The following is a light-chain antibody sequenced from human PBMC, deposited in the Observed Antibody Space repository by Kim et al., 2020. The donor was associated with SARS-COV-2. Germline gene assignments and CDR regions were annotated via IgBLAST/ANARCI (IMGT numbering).Light chain of an antibody. J-gene: IGKJ1*01. CDR3: QQSYRTPPA. CDR1: QSISSY. CDR2: AAS. V-gene: IGKV1-39*01. Sequence: DIQMTQSPSSLSASVGDRVTITCRASQSISSYLNWYQQKPGKDPKLLIYAASSLQSGVPSRFSGSGSGTDFTLTISSLQPEDFATYYCQQSYRTPPAFGQGTKVDIK.